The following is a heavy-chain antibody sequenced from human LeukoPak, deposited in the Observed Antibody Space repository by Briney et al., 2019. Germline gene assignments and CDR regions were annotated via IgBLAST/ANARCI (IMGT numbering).Heavy chain of an antibody. D-gene: IGHD2-15*01. Sequence: PSETLSLTCTVSGGSISSNYWSWIRQPAGKGLEWIGRIDSSGSTDYNPPLKSRVTMSVDTSKNQFSLKHSSVTAADTAVYYCARGYCTRDCCYSEYLQHWGQGTLVTVSS. V-gene: IGHV4-4*07. CDR3: ARGYCTRDCCYSEYLQH. CDR1: GGSISSNY. CDR2: IDSSGST. J-gene: IGHJ1*01.